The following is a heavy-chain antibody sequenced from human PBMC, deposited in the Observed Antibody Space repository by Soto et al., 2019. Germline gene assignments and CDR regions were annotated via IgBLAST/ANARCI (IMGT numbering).Heavy chain of an antibody. Sequence: QVQLVQSGAEVKKPGASVKVSCKASGYTFSTYGFSWVRQAPGQGLEWMGWIGADNGDTNYAQNFQGRXXMXPXXSTTTSYMELRSLTSDDTAVYFCARDWKGAEGFDPWGQGTLVTVSS. CDR3: ARDWKGAEGFDP. D-gene: IGHD1-1*01. CDR2: IGADNGDT. V-gene: IGHV1-18*01. CDR1: GYTFSTYG. J-gene: IGHJ5*02.